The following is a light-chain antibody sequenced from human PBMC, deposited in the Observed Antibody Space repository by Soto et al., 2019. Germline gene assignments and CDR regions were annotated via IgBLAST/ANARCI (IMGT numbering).Light chain of an antibody. V-gene: IGKV1-5*03. J-gene: IGKJ1*01. CDR1: QTISSW. CDR2: KAS. Sequence: DIQVTQSPSTLSGSVGDRVTITCRASQTISSWLAWYQQKPGKAPKLLIYKASTLKSGVPSRFSGSGSGTEFTLTISSLRPDDFATYYCQHYNSYSEAFGQGTKVDIK. CDR3: QHYNSYSEA.